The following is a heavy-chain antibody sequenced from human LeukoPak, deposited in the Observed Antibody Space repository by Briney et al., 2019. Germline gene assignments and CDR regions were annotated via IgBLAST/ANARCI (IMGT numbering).Heavy chain of an antibody. V-gene: IGHV3-30*04. CDR2: VSYDGSYK. CDR3: ARAPGYGAAYYFDY. CDR1: GFTFSKFA. J-gene: IGHJ4*02. Sequence: GGSLRLSCAAAGFTFSKFAMHWVRQAPDKGLEWVAVVSYDGSYKYYADSVKGRLTISRDNSKNTLYLQMNSLRAEDTAVYYCARAPGYGAAYYFDYWGQGTLVTVSS. D-gene: IGHD1-1*01.